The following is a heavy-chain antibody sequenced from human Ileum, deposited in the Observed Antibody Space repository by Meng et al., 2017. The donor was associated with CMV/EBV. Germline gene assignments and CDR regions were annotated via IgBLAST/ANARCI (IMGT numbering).Heavy chain of an antibody. D-gene: IGHD1-7*01. V-gene: IGHV1-24*01. CDR2: FDPEDGET. Sequence: ASVKVSCKVSGYTLTELSRHWVRQATGQGLEWMGGFDPEDGETIYAQKFQGRVTMTEDTSTDTAYMELSSLRSEDTAVYYCATAGGITGTTSTAFDYWGQGTLVTVSS. CDR3: ATAGGITGTTSTAFDY. CDR1: GYTLTELS. J-gene: IGHJ4*02.